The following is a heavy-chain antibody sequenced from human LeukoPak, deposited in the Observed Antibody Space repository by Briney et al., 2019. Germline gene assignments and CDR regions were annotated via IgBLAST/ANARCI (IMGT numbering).Heavy chain of an antibody. CDR2: IYRSGST. Sequence: SETLSLTGSVSGYSISSGYYWGWIRQVPGMGLEWIGSIYRSGSTYYSMPLKSRLTMSVDTSKNQFSLKVNSVTAADTAVYYCTRERVNSGYYLDMDVWGKGTMVTVSS. D-gene: IGHD3-3*01. V-gene: IGHV4-38-2*02. CDR1: GYSISSGYY. CDR3: TRERVNSGYYLDMDV. J-gene: IGHJ6*03.